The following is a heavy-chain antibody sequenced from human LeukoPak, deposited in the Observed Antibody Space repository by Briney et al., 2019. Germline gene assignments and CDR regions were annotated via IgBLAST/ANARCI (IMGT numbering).Heavy chain of an antibody. J-gene: IGHJ6*02. CDR2: IYSGGST. V-gene: IGHV3-53*04. CDR1: GFTVSSNY. CDR3: ARDAPKDYYYYYGMDV. Sequence: PGGSLRLSCAASGFTVSSNYMSWVRQAPGKGLEWVSVIYSGGSTYYADSVKGRFTISRHNSKNTLYLQMNSLRAEDTAVYYCARDAPKDYYYYYGMDVWGQGTTVTVSS.